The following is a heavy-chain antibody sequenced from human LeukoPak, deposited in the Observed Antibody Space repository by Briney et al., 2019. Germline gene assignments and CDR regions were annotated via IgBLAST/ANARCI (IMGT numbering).Heavy chain of an antibody. V-gene: IGHV4-39*01. CDR1: GGSISSSSYY. CDR3: ARMPSITRGYFDY. D-gene: IGHD3-10*01. CDR2: IYYSGST. Sequence: SETLSLTCAASGGSISSSSYYWGWIRQPPGKGLEWIGSIYYSGSTYYNPSLKSRVTISVDTSKNQFSLKLSSVTAADTAVYYCARMPSITRGYFDYWGRGTLVTVSS. J-gene: IGHJ4*02.